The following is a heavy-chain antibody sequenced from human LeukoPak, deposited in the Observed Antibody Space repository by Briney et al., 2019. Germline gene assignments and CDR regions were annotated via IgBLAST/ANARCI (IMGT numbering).Heavy chain of an antibody. CDR1: GGSISSYY. V-gene: IGHV4-59*01. Sequence: SETLSLACTVSGGSISSYYWSWIRQPPGKGLEWIGYIYYSGSTNYNPSLKSRVTISVDTSKNQFSLKLSSVTAADTAVYYCARGLSLYYFDYWGQGTLVTVSS. CDR2: IYYSGST. CDR3: ARGLSLYYFDY. J-gene: IGHJ4*02.